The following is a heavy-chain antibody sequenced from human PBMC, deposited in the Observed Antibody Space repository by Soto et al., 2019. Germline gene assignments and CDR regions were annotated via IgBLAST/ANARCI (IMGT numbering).Heavy chain of an antibody. CDR3: ALGVAATLAFDY. Sequence: SETLSLTCTVSGGSISSSSYYWGWIRQPPGKGLEWIGSIYYSGSTYYNPSVKSRVTISVDTSKNQFSLKLSSVTAADTTVYYCALGVAATLAFDYWGQGTLVTVSS. J-gene: IGHJ4*02. CDR2: IYYSGST. D-gene: IGHD2-15*01. V-gene: IGHV4-39*01. CDR1: GGSISSSSYY.